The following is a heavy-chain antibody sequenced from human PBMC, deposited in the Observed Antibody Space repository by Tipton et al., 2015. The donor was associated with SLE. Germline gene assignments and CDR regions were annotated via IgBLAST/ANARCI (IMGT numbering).Heavy chain of an antibody. CDR2: IYYSGST. D-gene: IGHD3-16*01. V-gene: IGHV4-31*03. J-gene: IGHJ4*02. Sequence: TLSLTCTVSGGSISSGGYYWSRIRQHPGKGLEWIGYIYYSGSTYYNPSLKSRVTISVDTSKNQFSLKLSSVTAADTAVYYCAGAVCRNYFDYWGQGTLVTVSS. CDR3: AGAVCRNYFDY. CDR1: GGSISSGGYY.